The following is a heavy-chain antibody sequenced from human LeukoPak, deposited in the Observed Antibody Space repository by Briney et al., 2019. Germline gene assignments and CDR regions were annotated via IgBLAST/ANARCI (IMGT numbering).Heavy chain of an antibody. CDR2: ISYDGSNK. CDR1: GLTFSSYG. D-gene: IGHD3-22*01. V-gene: IGHV3-30*18. Sequence: GGSLRHFCAAPGLTFSSYGRHWVRQAPAKGLDWVAVISYDGSNKYYSDSVKGRFTISRDNSKNTLYLQMNSLRAEDTAVYYCAKGTSVVVTNDAFDIWGQGTMVTVSS. J-gene: IGHJ3*02. CDR3: AKGTSVVVTNDAFDI.